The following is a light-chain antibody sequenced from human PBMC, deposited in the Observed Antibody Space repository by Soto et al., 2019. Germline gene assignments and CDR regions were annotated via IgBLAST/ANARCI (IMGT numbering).Light chain of an antibody. Sequence: EIVLTQSPGTLSLSPGERATPSCRASQSVPDRYLAWYQQKPGQAPSLLIYDTSSRATGIPDRFSGSGSGTDFALTISRVEAEDFAMYFCQQYGSSPGTFGQGTKVDIK. V-gene: IGKV3-20*01. CDR2: DTS. J-gene: IGKJ1*01. CDR1: QSVPDRY. CDR3: QQYGSSPGT.